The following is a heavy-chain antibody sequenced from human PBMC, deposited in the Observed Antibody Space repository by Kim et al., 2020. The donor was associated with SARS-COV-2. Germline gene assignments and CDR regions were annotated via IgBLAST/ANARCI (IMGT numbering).Heavy chain of an antibody. D-gene: IGHD3-10*01. Sequence: GGSLRLSCAASGFTFSSYGMHWVRQAPGKGLEWVAVIWYDGSNKYYADSVKGRFTISRDNSKTTLYLQMNSLRAEDTAVYYCAKEARYGSGSYYDPDGYFDYWGQGTLVTVSS. CDR2: IWYDGSNK. V-gene: IGHV3-33*06. J-gene: IGHJ4*02. CDR1: GFTFSSYG. CDR3: AKEARYGSGSYYDPDGYFDY.